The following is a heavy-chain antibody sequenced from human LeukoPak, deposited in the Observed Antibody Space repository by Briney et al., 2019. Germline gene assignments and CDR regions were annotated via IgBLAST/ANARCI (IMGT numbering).Heavy chain of an antibody. J-gene: IGHJ4*02. CDR2: IWYDGSDN. Sequence: GRSLRLSCAASGFSLGSYGMRWVRHAPGKGLGRVVVIWYDGSDNYYADSVRGRFTISRENSNNTLYLQMNSLRVEDRAVYYCVRERGYCSSRSCVPPDSWGQGTLVTVSS. CDR3: VRERGYCSSRSCVPPDS. D-gene: IGHD2-2*01. CDR1: GFSLGSYG. V-gene: IGHV3-33*01.